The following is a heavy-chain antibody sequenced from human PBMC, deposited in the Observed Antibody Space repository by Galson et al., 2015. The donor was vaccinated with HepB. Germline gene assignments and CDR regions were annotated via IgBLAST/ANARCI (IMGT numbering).Heavy chain of an antibody. CDR3: TRESRYSSSWYPHYYYIDV. D-gene: IGHD6-13*01. J-gene: IGHJ6*03. CDR2: IRSKAYGGTT. V-gene: IGHV3-49*03. CDR1: GFTFGDYA. Sequence: SLRLSCAASGFTFGDYAMSWFRQAPGKGLEWVGFIRSKAYGGTTEYAASVKGRFTISRDDSKSIAYLQMNSLKTEDTAVYYCTRESRYSSSWYPHYYYIDVWGKGTTVTVSS.